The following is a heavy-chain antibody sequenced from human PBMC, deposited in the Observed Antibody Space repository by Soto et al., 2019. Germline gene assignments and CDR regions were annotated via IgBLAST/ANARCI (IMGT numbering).Heavy chain of an antibody. CDR3: ARDPVGELFPPYYYYCGMDV. CDR1: GFTFSSYA. CDR2: ISYDGSNK. V-gene: IGHV3-30-3*01. D-gene: IGHD3-10*01. J-gene: IGHJ6*02. Sequence: QVQLVESGGGVVQPGRSLRLSCAASGFTFSSYAMHWVRQAPGKGLEWVAVISYDGSNKYYADSVKGRFTISRDNSKNPLYLQMNSLRAEDTAVYYGARDPVGELFPPYYYYCGMDVWGQGTTVTVSS.